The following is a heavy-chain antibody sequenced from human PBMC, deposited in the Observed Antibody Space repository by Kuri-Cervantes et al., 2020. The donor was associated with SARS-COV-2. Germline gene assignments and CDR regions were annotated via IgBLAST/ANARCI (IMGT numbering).Heavy chain of an antibody. D-gene: IGHD2-21*01. CDR3: ARVGVVIAIPDY. J-gene: IGHJ4*02. CDR2: INPNSGGT. Sequence: ASVKVSCKASGYTFTGYYMHWVRQAPGQGLEWMGWINPNSGGTNYAQKFQGRVTMTRDASISTAYMELSRLRSDDTAVYYCARVGVVIAIPDYWGQGTLVTVSS. CDR1: GYTFTGYY. V-gene: IGHV1-2*02.